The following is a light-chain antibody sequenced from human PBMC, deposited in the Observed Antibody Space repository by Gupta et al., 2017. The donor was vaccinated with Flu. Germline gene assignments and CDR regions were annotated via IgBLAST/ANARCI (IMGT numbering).Light chain of an antibody. CDR2: GAS. J-gene: IGKJ5*01. CDR3: QQDKNWPQIT. CDR1: QSVRDN. V-gene: IGKV3-15*01. Sequence: ETVMTQSPATLSVSPGERATLSCRASQSVRDNLAWYQQKPGQAPRLLIYGASTRDTGIPARFTGSGYGTELTLTISSRQSEDFAPYYCQQDKNWPQITFGQGTLMDIK.